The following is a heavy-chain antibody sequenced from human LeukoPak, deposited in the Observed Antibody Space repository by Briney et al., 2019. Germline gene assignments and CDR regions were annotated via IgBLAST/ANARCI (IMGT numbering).Heavy chain of an antibody. J-gene: IGHJ5*02. D-gene: IGHD5-24*01. V-gene: IGHV4-59*12. Sequence: SETLSLTCTVSGDSISEYYWSWIRQPPGKGLEWIGEVYYSGSTHYNPSLKSRVTISVDTSKHQFSLRLRSVSAADTAVYYCARELDGNGGWFDPWGQGTPVTASS. CDR1: GDSISEYY. CDR2: VYYSGST. CDR3: ARELDGNGGWFDP.